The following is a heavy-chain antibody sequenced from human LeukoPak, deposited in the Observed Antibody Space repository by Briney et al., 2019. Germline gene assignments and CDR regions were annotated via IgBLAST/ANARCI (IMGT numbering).Heavy chain of an antibody. CDR3: AKNFDWRDARDY. CDR2: ISGSGGST. CDR1: GFTFSSYA. V-gene: IGHV3-23*01. Sequence: PGGSLRLSCAASGFTFSSYAMSLVRQAPGKGPEWVSAISGSGGSTYYADSVKGRFTISRGNSKNTLYLQMNSLRAEDTAVYYCAKNFDWRDARDYWGQGTLATVSS. D-gene: IGHD3-9*01. J-gene: IGHJ4*02.